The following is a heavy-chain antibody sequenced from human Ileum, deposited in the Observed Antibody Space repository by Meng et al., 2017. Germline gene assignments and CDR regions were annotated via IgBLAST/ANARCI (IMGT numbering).Heavy chain of an antibody. V-gene: IGHV4-59*08. J-gene: IGHJ5*02. Sequence: QVQLQESGPGLVKPSETLDLTCSVSGASINSHYWTWIRQPPGKGLEYIGYIYYRGGASYNPSLRSRVTMSVDTSKNQFSLNLSSVTAADTAVYYCARLLDSSDWGWFDPWGQGTLVTVSS. D-gene: IGHD3-22*01. CDR2: IYYRGGA. CDR1: GASINSHY. CDR3: ARLLDSSDWGWFDP.